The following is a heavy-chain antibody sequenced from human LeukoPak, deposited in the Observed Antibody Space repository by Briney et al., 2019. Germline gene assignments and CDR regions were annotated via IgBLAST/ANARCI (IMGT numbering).Heavy chain of an antibody. J-gene: IGHJ4*02. CDR1: GGSISSYY. V-gene: IGHV4-59*01. CDR3: ARNYGDYY. Sequence: PSETLSLTCTVSGGSISSYYWSWIRQPPGKGLEWIGYIYYSGSTNYNPSLKSRVTISVDTSKNQFSLKLSSVTAADTAVYYCARNYGDYYWGQGTLVTVSS. CDR2: IYYSGST. D-gene: IGHD4-17*01.